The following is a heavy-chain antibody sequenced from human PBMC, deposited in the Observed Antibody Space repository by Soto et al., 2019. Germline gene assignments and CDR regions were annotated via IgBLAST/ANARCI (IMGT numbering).Heavy chain of an antibody. CDR3: ARGWLDFWSGYGNWMDV. J-gene: IGHJ6*04. V-gene: IGHV1-8*01. CDR2: MNPNSGNT. Sequence: ASVKVSCKASGYTFTSYDINWVRQATGQGLEWMGWMNPNSGNTGYAQKFQGRVTMTRNTSISTAYMELSSLSSEDTAVYYCARGWLDFWSGYGNWMDVWGKGTTVTVSS. CDR1: GYTFTSYD. D-gene: IGHD3-3*01.